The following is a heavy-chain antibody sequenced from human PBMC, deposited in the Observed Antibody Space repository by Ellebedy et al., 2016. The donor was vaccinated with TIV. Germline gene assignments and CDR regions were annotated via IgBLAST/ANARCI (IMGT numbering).Heavy chain of an antibody. V-gene: IGHV3-23*01. D-gene: IGHD3-16*01. CDR3: ARTSTMTTFGASDF. CDR1: GFTFGFSFSRYA. Sequence: PGGSLRLSCAASGFTFGFSFSRYAMSWVRQAPGKGLEWVSAISGSGGSTYYADSVKGRFIISRDNSKNTLYLQLNSLRAEDAALYYCARTSTMTTFGASDFWGQGTMVTVSS. J-gene: IGHJ3*01. CDR2: ISGSGGST.